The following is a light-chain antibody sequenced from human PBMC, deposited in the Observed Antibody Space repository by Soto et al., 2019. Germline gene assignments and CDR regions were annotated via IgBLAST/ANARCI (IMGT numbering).Light chain of an antibody. Sequence: DIQMTQSPSTLSASVEDRVTITCRASQSISSWLAWYQQKPGKAPKLLIYEASNLESGVPSRFSGSGSGTEFTLTISSLQPDDFATYYCQQSNNYPWTFGQGTKVDIK. V-gene: IGKV1-5*03. J-gene: IGKJ1*01. CDR1: QSISSW. CDR2: EAS. CDR3: QQSNNYPWT.